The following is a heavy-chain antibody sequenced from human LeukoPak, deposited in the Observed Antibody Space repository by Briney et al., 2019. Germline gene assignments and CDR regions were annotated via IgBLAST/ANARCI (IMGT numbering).Heavy chain of an antibody. D-gene: IGHD3-10*01. CDR2: MNPNSGNT. CDR3: ARGYGVRGVIIRPIGY. V-gene: IGHV1-8*01. CDR1: GYTFTSYD. Sequence: ASVTVSFKASGYTFTSYDINWVRQATGQGLEWMGWMNPNSGNTGYAQKFQGRVTMTRNTSISTAYTELSSLRSEDTAVYYCARGYGVRGVIIRPIGYWGQGTLVTVSS. J-gene: IGHJ4*02.